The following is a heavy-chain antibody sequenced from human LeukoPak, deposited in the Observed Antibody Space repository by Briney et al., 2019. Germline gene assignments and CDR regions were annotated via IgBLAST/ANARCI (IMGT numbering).Heavy chain of an antibody. CDR1: GFPLSNHW. V-gene: IGHV3-7*01. Sequence: PEGSLRLSCVASGFPLSNHWMTWVRQAPGKGLEGVANINDDGSEQYYAESVKGRFTISRDNAQKSLYLQMNSLRVEDTAEYYCARHGYHYGWDPWGQGTLVYGSS. CDR3: ARHGYHYGWDP. CDR2: INDDGSEQ. D-gene: IGHD5-18*01. J-gene: IGHJ5*02.